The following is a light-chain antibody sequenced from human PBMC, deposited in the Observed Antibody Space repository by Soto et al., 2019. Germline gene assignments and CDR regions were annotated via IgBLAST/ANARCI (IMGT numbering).Light chain of an antibody. J-gene: IGKJ4*01. CDR3: QQYHHWPVT. V-gene: IGKV3-15*01. CDR1: QSVTSN. CDR2: GAS. Sequence: EILMTQSPAILSVSPGERVTLSCRASQSVTSNLAWYQHTPGQSPRLLISGASFGATGLPSRFSGSGSGTDFTLTINSLQSEDAAVYYCQQYHHWPVTFGGGTKVDIK.